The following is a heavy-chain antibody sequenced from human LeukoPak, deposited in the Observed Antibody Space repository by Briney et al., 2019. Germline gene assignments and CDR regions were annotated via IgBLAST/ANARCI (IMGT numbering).Heavy chain of an antibody. V-gene: IGHV3-23*03. CDR3: AKHIFGSGSYIDY. J-gene: IGHJ4*02. CDR1: GFTFSSYA. CDR2: IYSGGST. D-gene: IGHD3-10*01. Sequence: GGSLRLSCAASGFTFSSYAMSWVRQAPGQGLVWVSVIYSGGSTYYADSVKGRFTISRDNSKNTLYLQMNSLRAEDTAIYYCAKHIFGSGSYIDYWGQGTLVTVSS.